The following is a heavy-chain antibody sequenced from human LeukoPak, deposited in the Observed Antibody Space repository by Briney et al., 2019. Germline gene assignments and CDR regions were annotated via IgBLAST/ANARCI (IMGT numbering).Heavy chain of an antibody. CDR3: TRDAGYGDAVRWYFDL. CDR2: ISGSGGST. CDR1: GFTFSSYA. Sequence: GGSLRLSCAASGFTFSSYAMSWVRQAPGKGLEWVSAISGSGGSTYYADSVKGRFTISRDNAKNSLYLQMSSLGDEDTAIYYCTRDAGYGDAVRWYFDLWGCGTLVTVSS. J-gene: IGHJ2*01. V-gene: IGHV3-23*01. D-gene: IGHD4-17*01.